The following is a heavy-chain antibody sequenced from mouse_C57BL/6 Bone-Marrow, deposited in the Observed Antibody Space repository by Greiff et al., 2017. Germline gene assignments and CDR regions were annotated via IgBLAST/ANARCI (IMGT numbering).Heavy chain of an antibody. CDR3: TRYPQNYFDY. V-gene: IGHV1-15*01. CDR1: GYTFTDYE. CDR2: IDPETGGT. Sequence: QVQLKESGAELVRPGASVTLSCKASGYTFTDYEMHWVKQTPVHGLEWIGAIDPETGGTAYNQKFKGKAILTADKSSSTAYMELRSLTSEDSAVYYCTRYPQNYFDYWGQGTTLTVSS. J-gene: IGHJ2*01.